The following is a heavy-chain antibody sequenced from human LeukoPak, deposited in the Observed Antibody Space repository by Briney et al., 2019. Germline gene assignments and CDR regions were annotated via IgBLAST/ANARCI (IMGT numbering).Heavy chain of an antibody. CDR1: GFTFSGSA. CDR3: TRLSYYYDSSGYGFNSFAY. Sequence: GGSLRLSCAASGFTFSGSAMHWVRQASGKGLEWVGRIRSKANSYATAYAASVKGRFTISRDDSKNTAYLQMNSLKTEDTAVYYCTRLSYYYDSSGYGFNSFAYWGQGTLVTVSS. V-gene: IGHV3-73*01. CDR2: IRSKANSYAT. D-gene: IGHD3-22*01. J-gene: IGHJ4*02.